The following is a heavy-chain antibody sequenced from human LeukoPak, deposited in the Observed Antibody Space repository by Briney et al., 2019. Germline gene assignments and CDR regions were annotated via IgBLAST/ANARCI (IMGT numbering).Heavy chain of an antibody. J-gene: IGHJ4*02. CDR2: ISGGGRST. Sequence: GGALILSCAASGFTLRTLALSWGRPAPRKGLEWVSTISGGGRSTDYADSVKGHFTISRDNSKNTLYLQMNSLRAEDTAVYYCARERYFDYWGQGTLVTVSP. CDR3: ARERYFDY. CDR1: GFTLRTLA. V-gene: IGHV3-23*01.